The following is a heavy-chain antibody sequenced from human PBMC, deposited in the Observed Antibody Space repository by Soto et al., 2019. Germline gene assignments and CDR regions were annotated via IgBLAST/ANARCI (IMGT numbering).Heavy chain of an antibody. CDR2: IIPMFGTT. CDR3: ARGVVPAAGAAPHYFHYVWTS. Sequence: QVQLVQSGPEVKKPGSSVKVSCKTSGDTFKKFAISWVRQAPGQGPEWMGGIIPMFGTTKYTQKFQGRVTFTADKSTGTAYMELPSLMSEDTATYFCARGVVPAAGAAPHYFHYVWTSGAKGPRSPSP. CDR1: GDTFKKFA. V-gene: IGHV1-69*06. D-gene: IGHD2-2*01. J-gene: IGHJ6*02.